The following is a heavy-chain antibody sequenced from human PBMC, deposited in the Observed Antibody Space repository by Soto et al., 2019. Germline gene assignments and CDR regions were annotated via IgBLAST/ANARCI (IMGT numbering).Heavy chain of an antibody. D-gene: IGHD5-18*01. CDR3: ARDLGNGYSYGYGSYYYGMDV. V-gene: IGHV3-30-3*01. CDR1: GFTFSSYA. Sequence: GGSLRLSCAASGFTFSSYAMHWVRQAPGKGLEWVAVISYDGSNKYYADSVKGRFTISRDNSKNTLYLQMNSLRAEDTAVYYCARDLGNGYSYGYGSYYYGMDVWGQGTTVTVSS. J-gene: IGHJ6*02. CDR2: ISYDGSNK.